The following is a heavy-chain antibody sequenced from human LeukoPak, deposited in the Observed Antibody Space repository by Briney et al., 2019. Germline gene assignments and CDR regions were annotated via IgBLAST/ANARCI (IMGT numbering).Heavy chain of an antibody. V-gene: IGHV4-31*03. J-gene: IGHJ4*02. CDR1: GGSTRNGDYY. D-gene: IGHD3-10*01. Sequence: SETLSLTCTVSGGSTRNGDYYWSWIRQHPGKGLKWIGYIYNSGTYYNPSLKSRVTISGETSQSQFSLKLNSVTAADTAVYYCARDASRSPPYYFDYWGQGALVTVSS. CDR2: IYNSGT. CDR3: ARDASRSPPYYFDY.